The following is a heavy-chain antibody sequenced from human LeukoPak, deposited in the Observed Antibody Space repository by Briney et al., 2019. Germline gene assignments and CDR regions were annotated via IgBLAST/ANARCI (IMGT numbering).Heavy chain of an antibody. CDR3: AKSTDWNTFDS. D-gene: IGHD1/OR15-1a*01. J-gene: IGHJ4*02. CDR1: GFSFSTYG. V-gene: IGHV3-30*18. CDR2: IAYDGSNK. Sequence: PGRSLRLSCAASGFSFSTYGMHWVRQAPGKGLEWVAVIAYDGSNKYYADSVKGRFTISRGNSENTLYLQMNSLRAEDTAVYYCAKSTDWNTFDSWGQGTLVTVSS.